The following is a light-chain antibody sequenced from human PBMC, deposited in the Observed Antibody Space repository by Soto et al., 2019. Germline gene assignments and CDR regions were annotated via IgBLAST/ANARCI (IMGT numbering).Light chain of an antibody. CDR1: SSNIGAGYD. V-gene: IGLV1-44*01. J-gene: IGLJ3*02. CDR3: AAWDDSLNGWV. CDR2: SNT. Sequence: QLVLTQPPSVSGAPGQRVTISCTGSSSNIGAGYDVHWYQQLPGTAPKLLIYSNTQRPSGVPGRFSGSKSGTSASLAISGLQSEDEADYYCAAWDDSLNGWVFGGGTKLTVL.